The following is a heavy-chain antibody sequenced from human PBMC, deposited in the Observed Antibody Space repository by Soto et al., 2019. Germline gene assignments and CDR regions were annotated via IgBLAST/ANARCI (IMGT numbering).Heavy chain of an antibody. J-gene: IGHJ5*02. D-gene: IGHD3-16*02. CDR1: GGSFSGYY. Sequence: SETLSLTCAVYGGSFSGYYWSWIRQPPGKGLEWIGEINHSGSTNYNPSLKSRVTISVDTSKNQFSLKLSSVTAADTAVYYCARGNYDYIWVSYRYTRWFDPWGPGTRVTVSS. V-gene: IGHV4-34*01. CDR3: ARGNYDYIWVSYRYTRWFDP. CDR2: INHSGST.